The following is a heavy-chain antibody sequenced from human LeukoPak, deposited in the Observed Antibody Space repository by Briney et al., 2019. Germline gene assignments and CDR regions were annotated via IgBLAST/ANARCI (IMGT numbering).Heavy chain of an antibody. V-gene: IGHV3-30*02. CDR1: GFSFSDFD. Sequence: GGSLRLSCATSGFSFSDFDMQWVRQAPGQGLEWVAFIRSDGSNRDSVKGRFTISRDNSKKILHLQMNSLRPGDTALYYCAIIPLGGRFDYWGQGTLVIVSS. J-gene: IGHJ4*02. D-gene: IGHD3-10*01. CDR3: AIIPLGGRFDY. CDR2: IRSDGSN.